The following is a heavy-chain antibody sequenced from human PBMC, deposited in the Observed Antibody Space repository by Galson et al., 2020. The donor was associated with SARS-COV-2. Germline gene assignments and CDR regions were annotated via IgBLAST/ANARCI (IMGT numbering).Heavy chain of an antibody. Sequence: TGGSLRLSCAASGFTFSSYVMHWVRQAPGKGLEWVAVIWYDESNEYYADSVTGRFTISRDNSENTLYLQMNSMRAEDTAVYYCARDYDLLTGYYFDYWGQGTLVTISS. CDR2: IWYDESNE. CDR3: ARDYDLLTGYYFDY. V-gene: IGHV3-33*01. D-gene: IGHD3-9*01. CDR1: GFTFSSYV. J-gene: IGHJ4*02.